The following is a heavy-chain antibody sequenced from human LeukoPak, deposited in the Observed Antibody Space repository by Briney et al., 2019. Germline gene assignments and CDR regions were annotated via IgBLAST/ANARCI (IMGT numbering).Heavy chain of an antibody. CDR1: GFTVSSNY. J-gene: IGHJ4*02. D-gene: IGHD4-17*01. V-gene: IGHV3-66*02. CDR3: ARDGAHDYGDYDFDY. Sequence: GGSLRLSCAASGFTVSSNYMSWVRQAPGKGPEWVSVIYSGGSTYYADSVKGRFTISRDNSKNTLYLQMNSLRAEDTAVYYCARDGAHDYGDYDFDYWGQGTLVTVSS. CDR2: IYSGGST.